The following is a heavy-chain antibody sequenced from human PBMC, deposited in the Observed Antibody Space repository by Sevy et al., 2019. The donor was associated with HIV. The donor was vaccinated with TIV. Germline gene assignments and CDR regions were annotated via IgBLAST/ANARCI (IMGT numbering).Heavy chain of an antibody. CDR3: ARERLLTLDY. J-gene: IGHJ4*02. CDR1: GFLFSSYG. Sequence: GGSLSLSCAASGFLFSSYGMHWVRQAPGKGLEWVALISSDGTNIDYGDSVRGRCTISRDSSKNTVVLQMSSLTIEDTAVYYCARERLLTLDYWGQGALVTVSS. D-gene: IGHD2-8*01. CDR2: ISSDGTNI. V-gene: IGHV3-30*19.